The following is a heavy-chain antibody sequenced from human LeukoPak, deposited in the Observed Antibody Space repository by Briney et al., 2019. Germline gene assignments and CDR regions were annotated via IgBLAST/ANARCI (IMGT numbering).Heavy chain of an antibody. V-gene: IGHV3-30-3*01. J-gene: IGHJ4*02. CDR2: ISYDGSNK. Sequence: GGSLRLSCAASGFTLSSYAMHWVRQAPGKGLEWVAVISYDGSNKYYADSVKGRFTISRDNSKNTLYLQMNSLRAEDTAVYYCARAEGWSFDYWGQGTLVTVSS. CDR3: ARAEGWSFDY. D-gene: IGHD6-19*01. CDR1: GFTLSSYA.